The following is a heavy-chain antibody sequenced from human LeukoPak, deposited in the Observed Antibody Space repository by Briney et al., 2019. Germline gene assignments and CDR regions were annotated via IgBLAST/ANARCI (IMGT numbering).Heavy chain of an antibody. CDR1: GCTFTGYY. CDR3: ARWKAAAGTDY. Sequence: ASVKASCKASGCTFTGYYMHWVRQAPGQGLEWMGRINPNSGGTNYAQKFQGRVTMTRDTSISTAYMELSRLRSDDTAVYYCARWKAAAGTDYWGQGTLVTVSS. D-gene: IGHD6-13*01. V-gene: IGHV1-2*06. J-gene: IGHJ4*02. CDR2: INPNSGGT.